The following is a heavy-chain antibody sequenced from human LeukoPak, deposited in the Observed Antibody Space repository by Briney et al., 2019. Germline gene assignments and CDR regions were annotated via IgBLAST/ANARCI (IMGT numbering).Heavy chain of an antibody. J-gene: IGHJ4*02. V-gene: IGHV4-4*02. CDR3: AKNDFGSGWVGDY. D-gene: IGHD6-19*01. CDR1: GGSISISNW. CDR2: IYHSGST. Sequence: PSGTLSLTCAVSGGSISISNWWSWVRQPPGKGLEWIGEIYHSGSTNYNPSLKSRITISVDKSKNQFSLKLSSVTAADTAVYYCAKNDFGSGWVGDYWGQGTLVTVSS.